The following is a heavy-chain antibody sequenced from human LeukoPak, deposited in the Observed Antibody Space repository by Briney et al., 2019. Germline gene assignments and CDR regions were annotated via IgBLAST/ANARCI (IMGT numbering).Heavy chain of an antibody. D-gene: IGHD3-10*01. CDR1: GGSFSGYY. J-gene: IGHJ5*02. CDR3: ARDQKELGWFDP. Sequence: SETLSLTCAVYGGSFSGYYWSWIRQPPGKGLEWIGEINHSGSTNYNPSLKSRVTISVDTSKNQFSLKLSSVTAADTAVYYCARDQKELGWFDPWGQGTLVTVSS. CDR2: INHSGST. V-gene: IGHV4-34*01.